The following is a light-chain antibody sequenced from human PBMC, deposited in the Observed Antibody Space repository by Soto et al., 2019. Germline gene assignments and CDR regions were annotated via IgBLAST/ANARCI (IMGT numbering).Light chain of an antibody. CDR3: VLYMKGDIRV. V-gene: IGLV8-61*01. Sequence: QTVVTQEASLSVSPGGTVTLPCGLTSGSVSSRYYPSWYRQDPGQTPRTLIYSGDIRSSGVPDRFSGSFLGSKAALPITGAQADDESVYYCVLYMKGDIRVFGGGTKLTVL. CDR1: SGSVSSRYY. J-gene: IGLJ2*01. CDR2: SGD.